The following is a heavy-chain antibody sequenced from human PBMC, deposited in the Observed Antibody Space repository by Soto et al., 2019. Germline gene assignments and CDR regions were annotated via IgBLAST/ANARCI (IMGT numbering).Heavy chain of an antibody. Sequence: ASVKVSCKASGCTFSSNTISWVRQAPGQGLEWMGRIIPILGIANYAQKFQGRVTITADKSTSTAYMELSSLRSEDTAVYYCARDSVSPLAAAENWFDPWGQGTLVTVSS. V-gene: IGHV1-69*04. CDR1: GCTFSSNT. CDR3: ARDSVSPLAAAENWFDP. J-gene: IGHJ5*02. D-gene: IGHD6-13*01. CDR2: IIPILGIA.